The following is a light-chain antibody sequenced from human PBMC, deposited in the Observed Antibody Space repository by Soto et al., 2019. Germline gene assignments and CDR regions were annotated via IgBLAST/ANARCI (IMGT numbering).Light chain of an antibody. V-gene: IGKV3-11*01. J-gene: IGKJ5*01. Sequence: EIVLTQSPATLSLSPGERATLSCRASQSVSSYLAWYQQKPGQAPRLLIYDASNRATGIPARFSGSGSGTAFTLTISSLEPEDFAFYYCQQRINWPITFGQGTRLEIK. CDR3: QQRINWPIT. CDR1: QSVSSY. CDR2: DAS.